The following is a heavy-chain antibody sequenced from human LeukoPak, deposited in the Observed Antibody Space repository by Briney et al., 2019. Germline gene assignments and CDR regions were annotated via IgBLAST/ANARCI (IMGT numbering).Heavy chain of an antibody. CDR2: IDHTGST. V-gene: IGHV4-59*11. CDR1: GDSISMHY. CDR3: ARYSSSWAAFDY. J-gene: IGHJ4*02. Sequence: SETLSLTCSVSGDSISMHYWSWIRQPPGKGLEWIGYIDHTGSTNYNPSLNSRVTISRDTSKNHFSLELSSVTAADTAVYFCARYSSSWAAFDYWGQGTLVTVSS. D-gene: IGHD6-13*01.